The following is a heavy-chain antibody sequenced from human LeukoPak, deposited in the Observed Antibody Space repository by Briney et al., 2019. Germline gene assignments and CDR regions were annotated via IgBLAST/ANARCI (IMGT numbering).Heavy chain of an antibody. V-gene: IGHV3-53*01. CDR3: ARGLGDVYFDY. D-gene: IGHD3-10*01. Sequence: GGSLRLSCAASGFAVSSNYMSWVRQAPGKGLGWVSVIYSGGSTYYADSVKGRFTISRDNSKNTLYLQMNSLRAEDTAVYYCARGLGDVYFDYWGQGTLVTVSS. J-gene: IGHJ4*02. CDR1: GFAVSSNY. CDR2: IYSGGST.